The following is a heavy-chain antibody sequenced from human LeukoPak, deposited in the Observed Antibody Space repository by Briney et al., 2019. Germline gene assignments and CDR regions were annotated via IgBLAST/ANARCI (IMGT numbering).Heavy chain of an antibody. J-gene: IGHJ4*02. V-gene: IGHV4-4*07. D-gene: IGHD5-24*01. CDR2: IYTSGST. Sequence: PSETLSLTCSVSGDSISSYFWNWFRQPAGKGLEWIGHIYTSGSTNYSPSLKSRVTVSVDTSKNQFSLKLASVTAADTAVYYCARGSREMASIFDYWGQGTLVTVSS. CDR1: GDSISSYF. CDR3: ARGSREMASIFDY.